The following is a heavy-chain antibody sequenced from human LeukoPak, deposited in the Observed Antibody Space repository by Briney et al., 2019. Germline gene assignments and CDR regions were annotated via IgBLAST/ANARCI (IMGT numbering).Heavy chain of an antibody. V-gene: IGHV1-46*01. J-gene: IGHJ2*01. CDR1: GYTFTSYY. D-gene: IGHD3-22*01. CDR2: INPSGGST. CDR3: ARVSVVITISSKHWYFDL. Sequence: ASVKVSCKASGYTFTSYYMHWVRQAPGQGLEWMGIINPSGGSTSYAQKFQGRVTMYRDMSTSTVYMELSSLKSEDTAVYYCARVSVVITISSKHWYFDLWGRGTLVTVSS.